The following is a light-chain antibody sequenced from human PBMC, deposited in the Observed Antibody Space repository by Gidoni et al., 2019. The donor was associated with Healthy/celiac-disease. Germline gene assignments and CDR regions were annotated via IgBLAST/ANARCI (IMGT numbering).Light chain of an antibody. V-gene: IGKV1-39*01. CDR3: QHSYSTPLT. CDR2: AAS. Sequence: IQMTQSPSSLSASVGDRVTITCRASQSISSYFNWYQQKPEKAPKLLIYAASSVQSGVPSRFSGRGSGTDFTLTISSLQPEDFATYYCQHSYSTPLTFGQGTKVEIK. CDR1: QSISSY. J-gene: IGKJ1*01.